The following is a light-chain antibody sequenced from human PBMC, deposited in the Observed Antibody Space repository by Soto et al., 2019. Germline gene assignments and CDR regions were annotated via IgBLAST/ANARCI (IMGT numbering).Light chain of an antibody. Sequence: QIPHSPSPLPASVGARATITRRASERIGSWLAWYQLKPGTGPKLLIYKASTLTKGVTSTFSGSGSGTEFNLTINRLQPDDFAAYYCHQCSSSPRTFGHGTKV. CDR2: KAS. CDR3: HQCSSSPRT. J-gene: IGKJ1*01. V-gene: IGKV1-5*03. CDR1: ERIGSW.